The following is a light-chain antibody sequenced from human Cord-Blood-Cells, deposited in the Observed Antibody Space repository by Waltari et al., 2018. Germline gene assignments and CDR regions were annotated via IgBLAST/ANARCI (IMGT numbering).Light chain of an antibody. CDR3: QQSYSTPRT. J-gene: IGKJ1*01. V-gene: IGKV1-39*01. CDR1: QSISSY. Sequence: DIQMTQSPSSLSASEGHRLTITCRASQSISSYLNWYQQKPGKAPKLLIYAASSLQSGVPSRFSGSGSGTDFTLTISSLQPEDFATYYCQQSYSTPRTFGQGTKVEIK. CDR2: AAS.